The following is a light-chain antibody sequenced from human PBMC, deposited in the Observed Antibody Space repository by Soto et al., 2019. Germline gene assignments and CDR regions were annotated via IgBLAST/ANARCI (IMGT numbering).Light chain of an antibody. Sequence: DIQMTQSPSSLSASVGDRVTIXXRASQNVAHFLNWYQQKPGKAPKLXXYATSSLHSGVPSRFSGSGFGTDFTLTISSLQTEDFATYYCQQNYSPPPITFGQGTRLEIK. CDR1: QNVAHF. J-gene: IGKJ5*01. CDR2: ATS. V-gene: IGKV1-39*01. CDR3: QQNYSPPPIT.